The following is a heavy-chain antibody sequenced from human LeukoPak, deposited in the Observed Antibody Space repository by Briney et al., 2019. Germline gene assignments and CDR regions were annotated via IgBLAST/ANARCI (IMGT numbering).Heavy chain of an antibody. Sequence: GASVKVSCKASGGTFSSYAISWVRQAPGQGLEWMGGIIPIFGTANYAQKFQGRVTITADESTSTAYMELSSLRSEDTAVYYYARDPAGSSGRYDYWGQGTLVTVSS. CDR2: IIPIFGTA. D-gene: IGHD1-26*01. J-gene: IGHJ4*02. CDR3: ARDPAGSSGRYDY. V-gene: IGHV1-69*13. CDR1: GGTFSSYA.